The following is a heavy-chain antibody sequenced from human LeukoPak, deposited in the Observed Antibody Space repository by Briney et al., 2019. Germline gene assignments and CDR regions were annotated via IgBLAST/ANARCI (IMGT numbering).Heavy chain of an antibody. CDR3: ARDFNWNFLDY. Sequence: GGSLRLSCSASGFTLSTYAMHWVRQAPGRGLEYVSSISNNGGPTYYADSVKGRFTISRDNSKNTLYLQMSSLITEDTAVYYCARDFNWNFLDYWGQGTLVTVSS. CDR1: GFTLSTYA. V-gene: IGHV3-64D*06. D-gene: IGHD1-7*01. CDR2: ISNNGGPT. J-gene: IGHJ4*02.